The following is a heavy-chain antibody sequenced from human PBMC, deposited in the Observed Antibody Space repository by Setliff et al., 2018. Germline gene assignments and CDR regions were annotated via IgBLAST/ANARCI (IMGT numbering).Heavy chain of an antibody. V-gene: IGHV4-4*08. CDR3: ASSPRQWLAHYFDY. Sequence: LSLTCTVSGGSISSYYWSWIRQPPGKGLEWIGYIYTSGSTNYNPSLKSRVTISVDTSKNQFSLKLSSVTAADTAVYYCASSPRQWLAHYFDYWGQGTLVTVSS. D-gene: IGHD6-19*01. J-gene: IGHJ4*02. CDR1: GGSISSYY. CDR2: IYTSGST.